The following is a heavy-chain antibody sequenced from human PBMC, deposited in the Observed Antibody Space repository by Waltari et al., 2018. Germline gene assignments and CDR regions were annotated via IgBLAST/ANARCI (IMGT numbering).Heavy chain of an antibody. D-gene: IGHD5-12*01. CDR2: INPSGGST. CDR3: ARDGYDGAPEPDV. V-gene: IGHV1-46*01. Sequence: QVQLVQSGAEVKKPGASVKVSCKASGYTFTSYYMHWVRQAPGQGLEWMGIINPSGGSTSYAQKSQGRVTMTRDTSTSTVYMELSSLRSEDTAVYYCARDGYDGAPEPDVWGQGTTVTVSS. CDR1: GYTFTSYY. J-gene: IGHJ6*02.